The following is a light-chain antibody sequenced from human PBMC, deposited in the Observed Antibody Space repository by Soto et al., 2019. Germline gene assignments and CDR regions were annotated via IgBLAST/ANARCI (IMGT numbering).Light chain of an antibody. CDR2: DAT. CDR1: QDIANY. CDR3: QKYCNAPLT. J-gene: IGKJ1*01. V-gene: IGKV1-27*01. Sequence: DIQMTQSPSSLSASVGDRVTITCRASQDIANYLAWYQQKPGKVPKLLIYDATTLQSGIPSRFSGSGSGTDFTLTISSLQPEDVAIYYCQKYCNAPLTFGQGTKV.